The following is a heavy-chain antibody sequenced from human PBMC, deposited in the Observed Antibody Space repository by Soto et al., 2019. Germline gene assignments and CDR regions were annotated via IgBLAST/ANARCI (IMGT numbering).Heavy chain of an antibody. D-gene: IGHD3-3*01. CDR1: GFTFDDYA. CDR2: ISWNSGSI. V-gene: IGHV3-9*01. CDR3: AKYQADFWSGFHYYYMDV. Sequence: EVQLVESGGGLVQPGRSLRLSCAASGFTFDDYAMHWVRQAPGKGLEWVSGISWNSGSIGYADSVKGRFTISRDNAKNSLYLQMNSLRAEDTALYYCAKYQADFWSGFHYYYMDVWGKGTTVTVSS. J-gene: IGHJ6*03.